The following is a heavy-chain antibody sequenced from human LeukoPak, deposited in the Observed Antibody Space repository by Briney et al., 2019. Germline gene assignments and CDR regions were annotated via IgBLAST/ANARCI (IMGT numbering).Heavy chain of an antibody. CDR3: TKGGIRYWFDP. Sequence: KAGGSLRLSCAASGFTFSGYAMNWVRQAPGKGLEWVTAISGSGGSIYYADSVKGRFTISRDNPKNTLYLQMNSLRAEDTAVYYCTKGGIRYWFDPWGQGTLVTVSS. CDR1: GFTFSGYA. V-gene: IGHV3-23*01. D-gene: IGHD3-16*02. J-gene: IGHJ5*02. CDR2: ISGSGGSI.